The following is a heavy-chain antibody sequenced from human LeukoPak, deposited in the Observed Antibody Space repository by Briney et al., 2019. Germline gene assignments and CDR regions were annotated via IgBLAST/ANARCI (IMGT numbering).Heavy chain of an antibody. CDR1: GFTFSRSA. J-gene: IGHJ4*02. Sequence: GGSLRLSCAASGFTFSRSAVHWVRQAPGKGLEWVAVISHDGSNTDCTDSVKGRFTISRDNSKNTLYLQMNSLRAEDTAVYYCAKEMKPWMHFDYWGQGTLVTVSS. CDR3: AKEMKPWMHFDY. V-gene: IGHV3-30*18. CDR2: ISHDGSNT. D-gene: IGHD5-12*01.